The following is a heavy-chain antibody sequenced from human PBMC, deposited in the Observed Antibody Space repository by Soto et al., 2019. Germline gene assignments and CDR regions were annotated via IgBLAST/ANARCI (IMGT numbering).Heavy chain of an antibody. Sequence: QVQLQESGPGLVKPSQTLSLTCTVSGGSISSGGYYWSWIRQHPGKGLEWIGYIYYSGSTYYNPSLQSRVTISVDTSKNQFSLKLSSVTAADTAVYYCARRRIVVVVAATENDAFDIWGQGTMVTVSS. D-gene: IGHD2-15*01. V-gene: IGHV4-31*03. CDR3: ARRRIVVVVAATENDAFDI. CDR2: IYYSGST. CDR1: GGSISSGGYY. J-gene: IGHJ3*02.